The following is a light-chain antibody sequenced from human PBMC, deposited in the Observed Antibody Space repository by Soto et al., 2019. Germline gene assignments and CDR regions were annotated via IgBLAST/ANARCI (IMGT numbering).Light chain of an antibody. Sequence: ENVLTQSPGTLSLSPGERATLSCRASQSVSSSYLAWYQQKPGQAPRLLIYGASSRATGIPDRFSGSGSGTDFTLTISRLEPEDFGVYYCQQYGSSPRTFGQGTKVDIK. J-gene: IGKJ1*01. CDR1: QSVSSSY. CDR2: GAS. V-gene: IGKV3-20*01. CDR3: QQYGSSPRT.